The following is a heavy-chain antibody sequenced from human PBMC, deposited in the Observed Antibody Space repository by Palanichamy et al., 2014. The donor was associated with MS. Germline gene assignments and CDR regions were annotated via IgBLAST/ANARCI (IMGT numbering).Heavy chain of an antibody. V-gene: IGHV4-61*01. J-gene: IGHJ4*02. CDR1: GGSVSSGNYY. Sequence: QVQLQESGPGLVKPSETLSLTCTVSGGSVSSGNYYWTWIRQPPGKGLEWIGYIQNSGSTNYNPSLKSRVTISVDTSKNQFSLKLNSMTAADTAVYYCAREATIFGILTLFDYWGQGTLVTVSS. CDR3: AREATIFGILTLFDY. D-gene: IGHD3-3*01. CDR2: IQNSGST.